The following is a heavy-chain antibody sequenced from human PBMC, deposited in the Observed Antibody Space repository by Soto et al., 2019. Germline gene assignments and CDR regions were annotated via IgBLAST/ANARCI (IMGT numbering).Heavy chain of an antibody. CDR3: ARDRSTTVTTSDY. Sequence: EVQLVESGGGLIQPGGSLRLSCAASGFTFSSYTMNWVRQAPGKGLEWVSSISTSSRTIYYADSVKGRVTISRDNAKNSVHLQMNSLRAEDTAVYYCARDRSTTVTTSDYWGQGTRVTVSS. V-gene: IGHV3-48*01. CDR1: GFTFSSYT. D-gene: IGHD4-17*01. J-gene: IGHJ4*02. CDR2: ISTSSRTI.